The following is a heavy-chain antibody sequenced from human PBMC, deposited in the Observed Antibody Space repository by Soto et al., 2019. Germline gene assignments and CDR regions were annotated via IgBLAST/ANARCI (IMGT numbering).Heavy chain of an antibody. D-gene: IGHD5-18*01. CDR2: INPSGGST. Sequence: ASVPVSCLASGYTFPRYYMHWVRQAPGQGLEWMGIINPSGGSTSYAQKFQGRVTMTRDTSTSTVDMELTSLRSEDTAVYYCARANGGYSYAYDYWGQGTLGTVPS. V-gene: IGHV1-46*01. J-gene: IGHJ4*02. CDR1: GYTFPRYY. CDR3: ARANGGYSYAYDY.